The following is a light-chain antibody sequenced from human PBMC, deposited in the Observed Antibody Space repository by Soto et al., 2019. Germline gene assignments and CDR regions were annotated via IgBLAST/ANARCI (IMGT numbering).Light chain of an antibody. J-gene: IGKJ2*01. CDR2: GVF. CDR1: QSVNSNY. Sequence: ETVLTQSPGTVSLSPGERATLSCRTSQSVNSNYLAWYQQKPGQAPRLLIYGVFNRATGIPDRFSGSGSGTDFTLTISGLEPEDSAVYYCQHSDGSPRTFGQGTKLEIK. CDR3: QHSDGSPRT. V-gene: IGKV3-20*01.